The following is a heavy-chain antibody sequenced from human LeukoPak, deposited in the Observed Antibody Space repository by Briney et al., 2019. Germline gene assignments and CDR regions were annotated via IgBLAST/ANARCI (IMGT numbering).Heavy chain of an antibody. CDR3: ARDRQIRFLEWSGGYYFDY. V-gene: IGHV4-31*03. D-gene: IGHD3-3*01. Sequence: PSQTLSLTCTVSGGSISSGGYYWSWIRQHPGKGLEWIGYIYYSGSTYYNPSPKSRVTISVDTSKNQFSLKLSSVTAADTAVYYCARDRQIRFLEWSGGYYFDYWGQGTLVTVSS. CDR1: GGSISSGGYY. J-gene: IGHJ4*02. CDR2: IYYSGST.